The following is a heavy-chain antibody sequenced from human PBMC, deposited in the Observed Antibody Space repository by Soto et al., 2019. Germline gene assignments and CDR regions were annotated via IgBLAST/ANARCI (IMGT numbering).Heavy chain of an antibody. CDR1: GFTFSSYT. J-gene: IGHJ4*02. V-gene: IGHV3-21*01. CDR2: ISFISSYI. D-gene: IGHD4-17*01. CDR3: ARNYGDFDY. Sequence: GGSLRLSCTASGFTFSSYTMNWVRQSPGKGLEWVSSISFISSYIYYADSVKGRFTISRDNAKNSLYLQMNSLRAEDTAVYYCARNYGDFDYWGQGTLVTVSS.